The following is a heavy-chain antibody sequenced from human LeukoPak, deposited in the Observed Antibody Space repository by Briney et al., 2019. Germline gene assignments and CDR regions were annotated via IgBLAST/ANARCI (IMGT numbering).Heavy chain of an antibody. CDR3: ARYDGSGSHPRDYYFDY. D-gene: IGHD3-10*01. V-gene: IGHV4-30-4*01. Sequence: SETLSLTCTVSGGSISSGYYYWSWIRQPPGKGLEWIGYIYYSGSTYYNPSLKSRVTISVDTSKNQFSLKLSSVTAADTAVYYCARYDGSGSHPRDYYFDYWGQGTLVTVSS. CDR2: IYYSGST. J-gene: IGHJ4*02. CDR1: GGSISSGYYY.